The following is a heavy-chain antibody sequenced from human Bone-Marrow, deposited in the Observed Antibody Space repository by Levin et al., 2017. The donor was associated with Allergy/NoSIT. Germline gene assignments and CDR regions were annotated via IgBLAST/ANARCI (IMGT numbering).Heavy chain of an antibody. CDR3: AREDSPAAISFDS. J-gene: IGHJ4*02. D-gene: IGHD3-3*01. V-gene: IGHV3-30*04. Sequence: GGSLRLSCAASGFTFSSFAMHWVRQAPGKGLEWVAIIFYDGGNKFYADSVKGRFTVSRDNSNNTLYLEMNSLRDDDSAVYYCAREDSPAAISFDSWGQGTLVTVSS. CDR1: GFTFSSFA. CDR2: IFYDGGNK.